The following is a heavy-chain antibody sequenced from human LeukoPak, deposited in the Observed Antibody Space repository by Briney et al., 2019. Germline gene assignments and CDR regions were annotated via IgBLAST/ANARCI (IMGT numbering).Heavy chain of an antibody. D-gene: IGHD3-10*01. J-gene: IGHJ4*02. V-gene: IGHV3-23*01. CDR3: AKGYGSRKYIDQ. CDR2: ISCSGGST. CDR1: GFTFSSYA. Sequence: GGSLRLSCAVSGFTFSSYAMSWVRQAPGKGREWVSTISCSGGSTYYGHSVNGRFTISRDNSKNTLNLQMNSLRVEDTAVYYCAKGYGSRKYIDQWGQGTLVTVSS.